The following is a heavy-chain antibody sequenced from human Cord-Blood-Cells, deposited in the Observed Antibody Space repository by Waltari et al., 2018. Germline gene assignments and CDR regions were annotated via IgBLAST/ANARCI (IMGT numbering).Heavy chain of an antibody. Sequence: QVQLQESGPGLVKPSETLSLTCAVSGYSIRSGYYWGWIRQPPGKGLEWIGSIYHSGSTYYNPSLKSRVTISVDTSKNQFSLKLSSVTAADTAVYYCARDPQGKTITGTHYFDYWGQGTLVTVSS. CDR3: ARDPQGKTITGTHYFDY. CDR1: GYSIRSGYY. D-gene: IGHD1-20*01. J-gene: IGHJ4*02. V-gene: IGHV4-38-2*02. CDR2: IYHSGST.